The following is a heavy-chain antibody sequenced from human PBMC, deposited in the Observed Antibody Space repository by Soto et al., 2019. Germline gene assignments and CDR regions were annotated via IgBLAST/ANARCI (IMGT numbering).Heavy chain of an antibody. CDR2: ISYDESNK. D-gene: IGHD6-13*01. J-gene: IGHJ3*02. V-gene: IGHV3-30-3*01. Sequence: QVQLVESGGGVVQPGRSLRLSCAASGFTFSSYAMHWVRQAPGKGLEWVAFISYDESNKFYADSVKGRFTMSRDNSKSTPYLQMNSLRVEDTAVYYCARVRGSSWYEGAFDIWGQGTMVTVSS. CDR3: ARVRGSSWYEGAFDI. CDR1: GFTFSSYA.